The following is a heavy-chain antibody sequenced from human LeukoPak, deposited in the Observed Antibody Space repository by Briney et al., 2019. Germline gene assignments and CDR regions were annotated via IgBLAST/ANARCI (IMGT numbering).Heavy chain of an antibody. D-gene: IGHD5-24*01. V-gene: IGHV3-21*01. J-gene: IGHJ4*02. CDR2: ISSSSSYI. CDR3: AREGPEMATPHFDY. Sequence: GGSLRLSCAASGFTFSSYSMNWVRQAPGKGLEWVSSISSSSSYIYYADSVKGRFTISRDNAKNSLYLQMSSLRAEDTAVYYCAREGPEMATPHFDYWGQGTLVTVSS. CDR1: GFTFSSYS.